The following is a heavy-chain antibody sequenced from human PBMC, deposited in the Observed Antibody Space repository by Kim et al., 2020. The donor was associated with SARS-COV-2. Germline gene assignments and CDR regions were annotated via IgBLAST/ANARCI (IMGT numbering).Heavy chain of an antibody. J-gene: IGHJ3*02. V-gene: IGHV4-39*07. D-gene: IGHD2-2*01. CDR1: GGSISSSSYY. CDR2: IYYSGST. Sequence: SETLSLTCTVSGGSISSSSYYWGWIHQPPGKGLEWIGSIYYSGSTYYNPSLKSRVTISVDTSKNQFSLKLSSVTAADTAVYYCARASVVPAAMYAFDIWGQGTMVTVSS. CDR3: ARASVVPAAMYAFDI.